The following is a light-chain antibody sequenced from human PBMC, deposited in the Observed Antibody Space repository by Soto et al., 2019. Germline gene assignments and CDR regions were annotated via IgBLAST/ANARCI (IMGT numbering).Light chain of an antibody. CDR2: DVS. J-gene: IGKJ3*01. CDR1: EDVNGW. Sequence: IQMTQSPSTLSASVGDRVTITCRASEDVNGWLAWYQQTPGTATKLLIYDVSTLESGLPSRFSGSGSGTEVTLTINSLQPDDFTPFYCQHYNSYPLTFGPGTKVDIK. V-gene: IGKV1-5*01. CDR3: QHYNSYPLT.